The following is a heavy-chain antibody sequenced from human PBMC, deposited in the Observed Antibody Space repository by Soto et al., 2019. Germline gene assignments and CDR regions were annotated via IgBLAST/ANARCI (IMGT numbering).Heavy chain of an antibody. J-gene: IGHJ4*02. V-gene: IGHV4-39*01. D-gene: IGHD3-16*01. CDR1: GGSTNSRSDY. CDR2: VYYSGST. CDR3: ARQPRGKGYAERGLYFDY. Sequence: SETLSLTCTVSGGSTNSRSDYWGWIRQPPGKGLEWIGSVYYSGSTYDNPSLQSRVTISVDTSRNQFSLKLISVTAADTAVYFCARQPRGKGYAERGLYFDYWGQGTLVTVSS.